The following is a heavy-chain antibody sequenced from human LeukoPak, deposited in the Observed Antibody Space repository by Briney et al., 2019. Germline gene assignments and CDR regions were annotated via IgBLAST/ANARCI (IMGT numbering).Heavy chain of an antibody. CDR3: ARSLGYCSGGGCYPFDY. J-gene: IGHJ4*02. Sequence: PGGSLRLSCAASGFTFSSYSMNWVRQAPGKGLEWVSSISSSNSYIYYADSVKGRFTISRDNAKNSLYLQMNSLRAEDTAVYYCARSLGYCSGGGCYPFDYWGQGSLVTVSS. CDR1: GFTFSSYS. V-gene: IGHV3-21*01. CDR2: ISSSNSYI. D-gene: IGHD2-15*01.